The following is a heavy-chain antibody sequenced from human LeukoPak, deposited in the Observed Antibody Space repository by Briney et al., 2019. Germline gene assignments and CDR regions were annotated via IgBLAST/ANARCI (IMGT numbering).Heavy chain of an antibody. CDR1: GFTFSSYS. D-gene: IGHD3-16*02. J-gene: IGHJ4*02. Sequence: PGGSLRLSCAASGFTFSSYSMNWVRQAPGKGLEWVPSISSSSSYIYYADSVKGRFTISRDNSKNTLYLQMNSLRAEDTAVYYCAKDSLRLITFGGVIVRWGQGTLVTVSS. CDR2: ISSSSSYI. V-gene: IGHV3-21*04. CDR3: AKDSLRLITFGGVIVR.